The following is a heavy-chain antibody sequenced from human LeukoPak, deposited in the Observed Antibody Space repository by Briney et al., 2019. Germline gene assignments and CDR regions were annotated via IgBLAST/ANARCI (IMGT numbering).Heavy chain of an antibody. Sequence: GRSLRLSCTASGFTFGDYAMSWFRQAPGKGLEWVSAISGSGGSTYYADSVKGRFTISRDNSKNTLYLQMNSLRAEDTAVYYCARGGYSSSWYRFDYWGQGTLVTVSS. V-gene: IGHV3-23*01. CDR3: ARGGYSSSWYRFDY. CDR1: GFTFGDYA. CDR2: ISGSGGST. D-gene: IGHD6-13*01. J-gene: IGHJ4*02.